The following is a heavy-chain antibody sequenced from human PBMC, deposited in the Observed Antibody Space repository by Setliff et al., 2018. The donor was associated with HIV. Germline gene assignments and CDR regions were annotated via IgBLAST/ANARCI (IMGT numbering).Heavy chain of an antibody. V-gene: IGHV1-69*05. CDR2: IVPLFGSL. D-gene: IGHD5-12*01. J-gene: IGHJ4*01. CDR1: GGTPSGYA. CDR3: SGGIHGGYSAYYFDY. Sequence: SVKVSCKASGGTPSGYAITWVRQAPGQGLEWMGGIVPLFGSLNYAQNFRGRVTITTDESTTAAYLELSSLRSEDTAMYYCSGGIHGGYSAYYFDYWGQGTLVTVSS.